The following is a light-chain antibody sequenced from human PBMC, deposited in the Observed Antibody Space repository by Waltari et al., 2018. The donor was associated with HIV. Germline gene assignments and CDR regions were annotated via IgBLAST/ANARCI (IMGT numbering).Light chain of an antibody. CDR2: QDI. Sequence: SYELTQPPSVSVSPGQTATITCSGDKLGDKYVCWYQQQPGQSPVSVISQDIKRPSGSAERFSVSDSGNTATLTISGTQAMDEADYDCQAWDSSTAVFGTGTKVTVL. CDR3: QAWDSSTAV. V-gene: IGLV3-1*01. CDR1: KLGDKY. J-gene: IGLJ1*01.